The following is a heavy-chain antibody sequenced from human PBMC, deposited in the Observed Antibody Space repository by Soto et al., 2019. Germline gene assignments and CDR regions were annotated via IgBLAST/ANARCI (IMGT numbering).Heavy chain of an antibody. V-gene: IGHV3-74*01. CDR3: ARGMQGPRYFDL. CDR2: ITNDGSST. J-gene: IGHJ2*01. CDR1: GFVFSSYW. Sequence: EVQLVESGGGLVQPGGSLRLSCAGSGFVFSSYWMHWVRQVPGKGLVWVSRITNDGSSTTYADSVNGRFTISRDNAKNTLYLQMNSLGAEDTAVYYCARGMQGPRYFDLWGRGTLVIVSS.